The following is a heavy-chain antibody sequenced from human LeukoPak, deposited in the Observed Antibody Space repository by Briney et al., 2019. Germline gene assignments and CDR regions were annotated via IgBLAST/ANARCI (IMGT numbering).Heavy chain of an antibody. V-gene: IGHV4-34*01. J-gene: IGHJ4*02. CDR3: ARESRIAVAGHFDY. CDR2: INHSGSS. D-gene: IGHD6-19*01. Sequence: PSETLSLTCAVYVGSSSGYYWSWIRQPPGEGLEWIWEINHSGSSNYNPALKSRVTISVDTSKNQFTLKLSSVTAADTAVYYCARESRIAVAGHFDYWGQGTLVTVSS. CDR1: VGSSSGYY.